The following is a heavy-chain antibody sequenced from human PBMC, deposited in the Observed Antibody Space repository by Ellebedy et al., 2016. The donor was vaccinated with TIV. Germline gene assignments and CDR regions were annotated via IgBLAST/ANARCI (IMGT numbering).Heavy chain of an antibody. V-gene: IGHV3-23*01. CDR2: LTADGRST. Sequence: GGSLRLXXAASGFSLSNSFMSWIRQAPGKGLEWVSTLTADGRSTYFADSVKGRFTISRDNSKNTLYLQMNSLRAEDTAVYYCARARLDWNWFDPWGQGTLVTVSS. J-gene: IGHJ5*02. CDR3: ARARLDWNWFDP. CDR1: GFSLSNSF. D-gene: IGHD3-9*01.